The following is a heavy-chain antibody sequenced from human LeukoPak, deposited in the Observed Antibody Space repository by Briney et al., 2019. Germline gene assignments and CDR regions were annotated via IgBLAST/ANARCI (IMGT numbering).Heavy chain of an antibody. Sequence: GGSLRLSCAASGFTFSSYSMNWVRQAPGKGPEWVSYISSSSSTIFYADSVKGRFTISRDNAQNSLYLQMNSLRDEDTAVYYCTRDSYGSGSYYWFDPWGQGTLVTASS. CDR1: GFTFSSYS. CDR3: TRDSYGSGSYYWFDP. D-gene: IGHD3-10*01. CDR2: ISSSSSTI. J-gene: IGHJ5*02. V-gene: IGHV3-48*02.